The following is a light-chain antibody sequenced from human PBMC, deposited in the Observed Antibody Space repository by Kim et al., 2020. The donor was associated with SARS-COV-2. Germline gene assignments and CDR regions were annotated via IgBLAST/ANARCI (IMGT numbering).Light chain of an antibody. CDR2: TSS. V-gene: IGKV1-39*01. J-gene: IGKJ1*01. CDR3: EQSHSTPWT. CDR1: QSIGNY. Sequence: DIQMTQSPSSLSASVGDRVTITCRASQSIGNYLIWYQKKPGKAPNLLIHTSSTLHRGVPSRFSGSGSGTYFTLTISSLQPDDFATYYCEQSHSTPWTFGQGTQVDIK.